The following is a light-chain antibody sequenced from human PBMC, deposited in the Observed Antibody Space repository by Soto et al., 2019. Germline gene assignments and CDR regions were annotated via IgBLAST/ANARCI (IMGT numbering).Light chain of an antibody. CDR1: SSDVGGYNY. CDR2: EVR. J-gene: IGLJ2*01. Sequence: QSVLTQPASVSGSPGQSITISCTGTSSDVGGYNYVAWYQQYPGKAPKLMIYEVRNRPSGVSNRFSGSRSGNTASLTISGLQAEDEADYYCSSYTSSTILGVVFGGGTKVTVL. V-gene: IGLV2-14*01. CDR3: SSYTSSTILGVV.